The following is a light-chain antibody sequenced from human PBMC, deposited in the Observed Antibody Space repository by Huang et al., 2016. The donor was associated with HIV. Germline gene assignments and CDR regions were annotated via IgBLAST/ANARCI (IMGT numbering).Light chain of an antibody. CDR1: QSVGNN. CDR3: QQYNSGGT. V-gene: IGKV3-15*01. CDR2: DTS. Sequence: EIVMTQSPATVSVSPGERANLSCRAIQSVGNNLAWYQQKLGQAHRLLIYDTSTRATGIPARFSGSGSATEFTLASSGLRSEDLALYCCQQYNSGGTFGQWTKLDIK. J-gene: IGKJ2*01.